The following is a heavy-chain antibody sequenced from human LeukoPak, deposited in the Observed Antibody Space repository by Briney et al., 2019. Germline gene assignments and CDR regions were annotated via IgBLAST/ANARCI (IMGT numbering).Heavy chain of an antibody. CDR1: GGSINSYY. D-gene: IGHD3-10*01. J-gene: IGHJ5*02. V-gene: IGHV4-4*09. CDR3: ARHLHSDGSGSYLNWFDP. CDR2: IYTSGST. Sequence: TASQTLSLTCPVAGGSINSYYWSWIRQPPGKGLESLGYIYTSGSTNYNPSLKSRVTISADTSKNQFSLKLSSVTAADTAVYYCARHLHSDGSGSYLNWFDPWGPGTLVTVSS.